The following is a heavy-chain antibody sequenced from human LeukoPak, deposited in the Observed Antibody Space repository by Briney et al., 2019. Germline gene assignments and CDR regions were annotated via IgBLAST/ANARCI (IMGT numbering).Heavy chain of an antibody. CDR1: GYTFTSYG. D-gene: IGHD4-17*01. Sequence: GASVKVSCKASGYTFTSYGISWARQAPGQGLEWMGWISAYNGNTNYAQKLQGRVTMTTDTSTSTAYMELRSLRSDDTAVYYCAHTYGDYDTYYYYGMDVWGQGTTVTVSS. V-gene: IGHV1-18*01. CDR2: ISAYNGNT. CDR3: AHTYGDYDTYYYYGMDV. J-gene: IGHJ6*02.